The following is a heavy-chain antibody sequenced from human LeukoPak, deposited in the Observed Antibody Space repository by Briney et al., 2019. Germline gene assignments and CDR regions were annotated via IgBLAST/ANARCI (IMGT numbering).Heavy chain of an antibody. Sequence: PGGSLRLSCAASGFTFSSYAMSWIRQPPGKGLEWIGYIYYSGSTNYNPSLKSRVTISVDTSKNQFSLKLSSVTAADTAVYYCARVASGYDFQVDYWGQGTLVTVSS. V-gene: IGHV4-59*01. CDR2: IYYSGST. CDR1: GFTFSSYA. CDR3: ARVASGYDFQVDY. J-gene: IGHJ4*02. D-gene: IGHD5-12*01.